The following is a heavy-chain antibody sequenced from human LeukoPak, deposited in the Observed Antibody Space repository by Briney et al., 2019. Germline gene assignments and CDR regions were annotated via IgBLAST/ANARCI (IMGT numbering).Heavy chain of an antibody. CDR3: ARDYDFWSGYPADAFDI. CDR1: GDSISSYY. D-gene: IGHD3-3*01. CDR2: IYTSGST. J-gene: IGHJ3*02. Sequence: SETLSLTCTVSGDSISSYYWSWIRQPPGKGLEWIGRIYTSGSTNYNPSLKSRVTISVDTSKNQFSLKLSSVTAADTAVYYCARDYDFWSGYPADAFDIWGQGTMVTVSS. V-gene: IGHV4-4*08.